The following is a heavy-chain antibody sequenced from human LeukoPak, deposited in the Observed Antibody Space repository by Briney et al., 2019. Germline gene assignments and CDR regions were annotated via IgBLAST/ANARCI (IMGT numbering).Heavy chain of an antibody. Sequence: GRSLRLSCAASGFTFSSYAMHWVRQAPGKGLEWVAVVWYDGSDTYYADSVKGRFTLSRDNSKNMLYLQMNSLRVENTAVYYCARDPAYYDSSGPRYYYMDVWAKGPRSPSP. J-gene: IGHJ6*03. D-gene: IGHD3-22*01. CDR2: VWYDGSDT. CDR3: ARDPAYYDSSGPRYYYMDV. V-gene: IGHV3-33*01. CDR1: GFTFSSYA.